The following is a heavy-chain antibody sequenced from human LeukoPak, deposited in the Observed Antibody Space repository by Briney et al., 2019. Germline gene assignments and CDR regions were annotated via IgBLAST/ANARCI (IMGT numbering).Heavy chain of an antibody. D-gene: IGHD1-26*01. Sequence: ASVKVSCKASGYTFTGYYMHWVRQAPGQGLEWMGWINPNNGGTNYAQEFQGRVTMTRDASISTAYMELSRLRSDDTAVYYCARDTTTKRDAKCYFEYWGQGTLVTVSS. CDR2: INPNNGGT. V-gene: IGHV1-2*02. J-gene: IGHJ4*02. CDR1: GYTFTGYY. CDR3: ARDTTTKRDAKCYFEY.